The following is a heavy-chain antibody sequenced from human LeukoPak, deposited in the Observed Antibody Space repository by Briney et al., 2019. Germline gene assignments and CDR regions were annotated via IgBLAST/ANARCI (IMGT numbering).Heavy chain of an antibody. J-gene: IGHJ4*02. CDR3: AKWGDFDILTGYYVSDF. V-gene: IGHV3-23*01. Sequence: GASLRLSCVASGFTFSNYAMSWVRQAPGKRLEWVSAVTGRGGSTYYADSVKGRFTISRDNSRNTLFLQMNSLRAEDTATYYCAKWGDFDILTGYYVSDFWGQGTLVTVSS. CDR1: GFTFSNYA. CDR2: VTGRGGST. D-gene: IGHD3-9*01.